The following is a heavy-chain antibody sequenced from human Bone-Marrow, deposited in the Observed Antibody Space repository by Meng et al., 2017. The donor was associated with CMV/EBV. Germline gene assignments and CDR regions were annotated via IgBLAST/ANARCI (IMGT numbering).Heavy chain of an antibody. CDR2: IYSGGST. Sequence: GESLKISCAASGFTVSSNYMSWVRQAPGKGLEWVSVIYSGGSTYYADSVKGRFTISRDNSKNTLYLQMNSLRAEDTAVYYCARSYGRFLEWLLAYIFDYWGQGTLVTVS. CDR1: GFTVSSNY. J-gene: IGHJ4*02. D-gene: IGHD3-3*01. V-gene: IGHV3-53*05. CDR3: ARSYGRFLEWLLAYIFDY.